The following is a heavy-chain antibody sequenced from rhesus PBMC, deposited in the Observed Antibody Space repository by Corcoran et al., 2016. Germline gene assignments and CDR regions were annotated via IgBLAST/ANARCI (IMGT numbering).Heavy chain of an antibody. V-gene: IGHV4-65*01. CDR1: GGSISSSNW. D-gene: IGHD6-13*01. CDR2: LIGSSGST. CDR3: ARDIPRIAAGRSAFDF. J-gene: IGHJ3*01. Sequence: QVQLQESGPGLVTPSETLSLTCAVSGGSISSSNWWSWIRQPPGKGLEWIGYLIGSSGSTYYNPSLKGRVTSSTDTSKNQFSLKLSSVTAADTAVYYCARDIPRIAAGRSAFDFWGQGLRVTVSS.